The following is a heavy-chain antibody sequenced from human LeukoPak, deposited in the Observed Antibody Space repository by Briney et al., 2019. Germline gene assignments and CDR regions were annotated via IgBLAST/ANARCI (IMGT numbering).Heavy chain of an antibody. Sequence: LSGGSLRLSCAASGFTFSSYSMNWVRQAPGKGLEWVSYISSSSSTIYYADSVKGRFTISRDNAKNSLYLQMNSLRAEDTAVYYCARDHYDFWSGSRRSTEYFQHWGQGTLVTVSS. V-gene: IGHV3-48*01. CDR3: ARDHYDFWSGSRRSTEYFQH. CDR1: GFTFSSYS. D-gene: IGHD3-3*01. CDR2: ISSSSSTI. J-gene: IGHJ1*01.